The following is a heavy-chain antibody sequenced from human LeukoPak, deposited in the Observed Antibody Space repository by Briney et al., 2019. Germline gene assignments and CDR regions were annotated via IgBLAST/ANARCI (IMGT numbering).Heavy chain of an antibody. CDR1: GGSLSSSSYY. CDR3: ARDQRYSYGSGPFDY. J-gene: IGHJ4*02. V-gene: IGHV4-39*07. Sequence: SETLSLTCTVSGGSLSSSSYYWGWIRQPPGKGLEWIGSIYYSGGTYYNPSLKSRVTISVDTSKNQFSLKLSSVTAADTAVYYCARDQRYSYGSGPFDYWGQGTLVTVSS. CDR2: IYYSGGT. D-gene: IGHD5-18*01.